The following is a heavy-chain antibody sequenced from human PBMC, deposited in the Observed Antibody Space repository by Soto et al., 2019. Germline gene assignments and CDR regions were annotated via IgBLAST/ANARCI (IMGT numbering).Heavy chain of an antibody. CDR2: IFYRGST. CDR3: ASANCGGDCSYRHDRYYFES. D-gene: IGHD2-21*02. V-gene: IGHV4-30-4*01. CDR1: GGSITSDDYY. J-gene: IGHJ4*02. Sequence: QVQLQESGPGLVKPSQSLSLTCTVSGGSITSDDYYWSWIRQPPGRGLVWIGYIFYRGSTHYNPSLKSRFIIALDTSKKQVSLKLSSVTAADTAVYYCASANCGGDCSYRHDRYYFESWGQGTLVTVSS.